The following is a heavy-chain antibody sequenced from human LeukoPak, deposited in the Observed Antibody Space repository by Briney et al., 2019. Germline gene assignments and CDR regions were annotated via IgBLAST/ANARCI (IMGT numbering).Heavy chain of an antibody. CDR1: GFTFSSYA. CDR3: VKDQGSYSLYFQH. Sequence: GGSLRLSCAASGFTFSSYAMSWVRQAPGKGLEWVSAISGSGGSTYYADSVKGRFTISRDNSKNTLYLQMNSLRAEDTAVYYCVKDQGSYSLYFQHWGQGTLVTVSS. J-gene: IGHJ1*01. D-gene: IGHD1-26*01. CDR2: ISGSGGST. V-gene: IGHV3-23*01.